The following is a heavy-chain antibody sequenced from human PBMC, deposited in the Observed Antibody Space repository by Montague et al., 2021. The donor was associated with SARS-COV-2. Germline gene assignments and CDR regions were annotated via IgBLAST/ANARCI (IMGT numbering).Heavy chain of an antibody. Sequence: SETLSLTCTVSGGSISSSSYYWGWIRQPPGKGLEQIGSIYYSGSTYYNPSLKSRVTISVDTSKNQFSLKLSSVTAADTAVYYCARLGITIFSPRWFDPWGQGTLVTVSS. CDR3: ARLGITIFSPRWFDP. J-gene: IGHJ5*02. D-gene: IGHD3-9*01. CDR2: IYYSGST. V-gene: IGHV4-39*01. CDR1: GGSISSSSYY.